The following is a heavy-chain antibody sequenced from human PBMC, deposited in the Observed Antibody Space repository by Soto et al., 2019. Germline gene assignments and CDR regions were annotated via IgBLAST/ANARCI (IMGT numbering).Heavy chain of an antibody. V-gene: IGHV3-11*06. D-gene: IGHD1-1*01. CDR1: GFTFTDHY. Sequence: PGGSLRLSCAASGFTFTDHYMSWIRQAPGKGLEWVSYISTTGDYTNYADSAKGRFAISRDNAKSSLHLQMNSLRVEDTAVYYCVRGATRKRLDFWGQGTLVTVSS. CDR2: ISTTGDYT. J-gene: IGHJ4*02. CDR3: VRGATRKRLDF.